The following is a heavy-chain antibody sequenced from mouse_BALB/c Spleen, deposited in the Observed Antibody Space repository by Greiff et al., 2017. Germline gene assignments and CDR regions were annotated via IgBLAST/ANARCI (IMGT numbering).Heavy chain of an antibody. CDR2: ISYSGST. CDR1: GYSITSDYA. D-gene: IGHD2-14*01. CDR3: ARSGGYDGYYYAMDY. J-gene: IGHJ4*01. Sequence: EVQLQESGPGLVKPSQSLSLTCTVTGYSITSDYAWNWIRQFPGNKLEWMGYISYSGSTSYNPSLKSRISITRDTSKNQFFLQLNSVTTEDTATYYCARSGGYDGYYYAMDYWGQGTSVTVSS. V-gene: IGHV3-2*02.